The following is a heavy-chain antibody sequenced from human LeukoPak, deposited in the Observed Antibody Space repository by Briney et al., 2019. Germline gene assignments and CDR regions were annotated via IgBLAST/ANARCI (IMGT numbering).Heavy chain of an antibody. CDR2: ISSSSSYI. V-gene: IGHV3-21*01. Sequence: GGSLRLSCAASGFTFSSYSMNWVRQAPGKGLEWVSSISSSSSYIYYADSVKGRFTISRDNAKNSLYLQMNSLRAEDTAVYYCARVRSSNWSLRYFDYWGQGTLVTVSS. J-gene: IGHJ4*02. CDR3: ARVRSSNWSLRYFDY. CDR1: GFTFSSYS. D-gene: IGHD6-13*01.